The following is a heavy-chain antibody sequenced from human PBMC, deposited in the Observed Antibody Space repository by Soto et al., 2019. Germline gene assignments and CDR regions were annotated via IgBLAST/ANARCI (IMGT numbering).Heavy chain of an antibody. CDR2: ISAYDGQA. CDR1: GDGFSNYG. Sequence: ASVKVSCKASGDGFSNYGFSWVRQAPGQGLEWMGWISAYDGQANYTKKFQGRVTMTTDTSSSTAYMELRSLRSDDTAVYYCARVWYYDSSGYYAFDYWGLGTLVTVSS. D-gene: IGHD3-22*01. V-gene: IGHV1-18*01. CDR3: ARVWYYDSSGYYAFDY. J-gene: IGHJ4*02.